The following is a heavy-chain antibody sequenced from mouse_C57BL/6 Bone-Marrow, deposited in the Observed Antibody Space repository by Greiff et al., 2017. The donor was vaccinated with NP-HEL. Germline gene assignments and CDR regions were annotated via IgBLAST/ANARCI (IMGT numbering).Heavy chain of an antibody. J-gene: IGHJ2*01. CDR1: GFNIKDDY. CDR3: TTGYYGSSLDFDY. Sequence: EVQLQQSGAELVRPGASVKLSCTASGFNIKDDYMHWVKQRPEQGLEWIGWIDPENGDTEYASKFQGKATITADTSSNTAYLQLSSLTSEDTAVYYCTTGYYGSSLDFDYWGQGTTLTVSS. D-gene: IGHD1-1*01. V-gene: IGHV14-4*01. CDR2: IDPENGDT.